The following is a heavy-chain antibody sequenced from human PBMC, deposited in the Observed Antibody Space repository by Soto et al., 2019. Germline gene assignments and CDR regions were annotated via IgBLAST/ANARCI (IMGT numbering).Heavy chain of an antibody. V-gene: IGHV3-23*01. CDR3: SLRGRYYFDY. CDR2: FGASGGT. Sequence: EVQLLESGGGLVQPGGSLRLSCTASGFTFSNYAMGWVRQAPGKGLEWVSTFGASGGTYYADSVKGRFTISRDTSRNTLNLQMNSLRAEDTAVYYCSLRGRYYFDYWGQGTLVTVSS. J-gene: IGHJ4*02. CDR1: GFTFSNYA.